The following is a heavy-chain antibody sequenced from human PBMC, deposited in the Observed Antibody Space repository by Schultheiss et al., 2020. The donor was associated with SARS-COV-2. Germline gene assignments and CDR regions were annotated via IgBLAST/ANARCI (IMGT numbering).Heavy chain of an antibody. CDR1: GFTFVDYA. J-gene: IGHJ6*02. CDR2: ISSDGRNT. V-gene: IGHV3-74*01. Sequence: GGSLRLSCAASGFTFVDYAMHWVRQVPGKGLVWVSRISSDGRNTGYADSVKGRFTISRDNAKNTLYLQLNRLRAEDTAVYYCARDQWPYGSGTYYAMDVWGQGTTVTVSS. CDR3: ARDQWPYGSGTYYAMDV. D-gene: IGHD3-10*01.